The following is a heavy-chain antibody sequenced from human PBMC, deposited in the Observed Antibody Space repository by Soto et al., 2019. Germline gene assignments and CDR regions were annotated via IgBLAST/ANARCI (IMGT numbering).Heavy chain of an antibody. CDR1: GGIFSSYV. Sequence: QVLLVQSGAEVRKPGSSVKVSCKASGGIFSSYVFNWVRQAPGQGRAWVGGMVPIIGTTNYARNFQGRVTTTADDSASTAYMELSSLRSEDTAVYYCASLYVDQSSYVIYWGQGTLVTVSS. D-gene: IGHD3-16*01. CDR2: MVPIIGTT. J-gene: IGHJ4*02. V-gene: IGHV1-69*12. CDR3: ASLYVDQSSYVIY.